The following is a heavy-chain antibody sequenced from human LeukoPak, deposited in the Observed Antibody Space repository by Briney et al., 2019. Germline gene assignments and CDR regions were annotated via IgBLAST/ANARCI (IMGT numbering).Heavy chain of an antibody. CDR2: IYHSGST. D-gene: IGHD6-19*01. V-gene: IGHV4-38-2*02. Sequence: SETLSLTCTVSGYSISSGYYWGWIRQPPGKGLEWIVSIYHSGSTYYNPSLKSRVTISVDTSKNQFSLKLRSVTAADTAVYYCARGSSGWYVPVDYWGQGNLVTVSS. CDR3: ARGSSGWYVPVDY. CDR1: GYSISSGYY. J-gene: IGHJ4*02.